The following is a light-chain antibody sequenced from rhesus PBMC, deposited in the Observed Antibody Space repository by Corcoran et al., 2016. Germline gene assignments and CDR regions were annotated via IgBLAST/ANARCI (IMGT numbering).Light chain of an antibody. CDR2: EVS. Sequence: QAAPTQSPSVSGSPGQSVTISCTGTSSDIGGHNRVSWYQQHPGQVPKLMIYEVSKRPSGVSDRFSGSKSGNTASLTISGLQAEDEAHYYCSSYTSTRTYIFGSGTRLTVL. V-gene: IGLV2-13*03. J-gene: IGLJ1*01. CDR1: SSDIGGHNR. CDR3: SSYTSTRTYI.